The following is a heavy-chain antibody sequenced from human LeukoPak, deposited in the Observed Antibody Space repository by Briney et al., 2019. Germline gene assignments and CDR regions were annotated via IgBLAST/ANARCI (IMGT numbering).Heavy chain of an antibody. CDR1: GGSVSSSSYH. D-gene: IGHD2-15*01. V-gene: IGHV4-39*01. CDR2: VFYSGST. Sequence: SETLSLTCTVSGGSVSSSSYHWGWIRQPPGKGLEWIGSVFYSGSTYYNPSLKSRVTMSVDTSKNQFSLKLSSVIAADTAVYYCARLWSTDCSGGSCPHQPNYWGQGTLVTVSS. J-gene: IGHJ4*02. CDR3: ARLWSTDCSGGSCPHQPNY.